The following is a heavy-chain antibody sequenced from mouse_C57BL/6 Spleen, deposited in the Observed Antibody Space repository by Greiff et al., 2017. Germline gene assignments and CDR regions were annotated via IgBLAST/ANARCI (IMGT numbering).Heavy chain of an antibody. Sequence: EVQRVESGAELVRPGASVKLSCTASGFNIKDDYMHWVKQRPEQGLEWIGWIDPENGDTEYASKFQGKATITADTSSNTAYLQLSSLTSEDTAVYYCTTDYDAWFAYWGQGTLVTVSA. CDR2: IDPENGDT. D-gene: IGHD2-4*01. CDR3: TTDYDAWFAY. J-gene: IGHJ3*01. V-gene: IGHV14-4*01. CDR1: GFNIKDDY.